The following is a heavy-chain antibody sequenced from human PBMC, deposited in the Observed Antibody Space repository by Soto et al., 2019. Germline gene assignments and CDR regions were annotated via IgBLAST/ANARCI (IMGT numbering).Heavy chain of an antibody. CDR2: ISGSGGST. D-gene: IGHD2-2*01. J-gene: IGHJ4*02. CDR3: AKDRRVVPAASSFDY. Sequence: EVQLLESGGGLVQPGGSLRLSCAASGFTFSSYAMSWVRQAPGKGLEWVSAISGSGGSTYYADSVKGRFTISGDNSKNTLYLQMNSLRAEDTAVYYCAKDRRVVPAASSFDYWGQGTLVTVSS. CDR1: GFTFSSYA. V-gene: IGHV3-23*01.